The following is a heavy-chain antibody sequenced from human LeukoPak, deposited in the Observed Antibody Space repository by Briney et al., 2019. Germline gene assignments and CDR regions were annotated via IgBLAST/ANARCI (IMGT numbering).Heavy chain of an antibody. V-gene: IGHV3-30-3*01. CDR1: GFTFSSYA. CDR3: ARDGVVVVGTFDI. CDR2: ISYDGSNK. D-gene: IGHD2-15*01. Sequence: GGSLRLSCAASGFTFSSYAMHWVRQAPGKGLEWVAVISYDGSNKYYADSVKGRFTISRDNSKNTLYLQMNSLRAEDTAVYYCARDGVVVVGTFDIWGQGTMVTVSS. J-gene: IGHJ3*02.